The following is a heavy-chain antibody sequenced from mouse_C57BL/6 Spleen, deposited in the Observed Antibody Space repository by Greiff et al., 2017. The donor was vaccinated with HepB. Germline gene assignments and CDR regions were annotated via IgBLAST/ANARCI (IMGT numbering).Heavy chain of an antibody. CDR1: GYTFTSYW. Sequence: QVQLQQPGAELVKPGASVKLSCKASGYTFTSYWMHWVKQRPGQGLEWIGMIHPNSGSTNYNEKFKSKATLTVDKSSSTAYMQLSSLTSEDSAVYYCARDPITTVVAGAMDYWGQGTSVTVSS. V-gene: IGHV1-64*01. D-gene: IGHD1-1*01. CDR3: ARDPITTVVAGAMDY. CDR2: IHPNSGST. J-gene: IGHJ4*01.